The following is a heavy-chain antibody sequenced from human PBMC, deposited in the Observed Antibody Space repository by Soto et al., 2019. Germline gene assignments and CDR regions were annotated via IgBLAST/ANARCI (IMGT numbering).Heavy chain of an antibody. V-gene: IGHV4-59*12. CDR1: GDSISSYY. CDR3: ARWPQLKPRFDY. D-gene: IGHD1-1*01. Sequence: SETLSLTCTVSGDSISSYYWSWIRQPPGKGLEWIGYIYYSGSTYYNPSLKSRVTISVDTSKNQFSLKLSSVTAADTAVYYCARWPQLKPRFDYWGQGTLVTVSS. CDR2: IYYSGST. J-gene: IGHJ4*02.